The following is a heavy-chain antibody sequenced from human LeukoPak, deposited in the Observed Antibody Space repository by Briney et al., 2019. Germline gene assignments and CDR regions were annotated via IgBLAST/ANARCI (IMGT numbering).Heavy chain of an antibody. Sequence: GRSLRLSCAASGFTFSSYGMHWVRQAPGKGLEWVAVISYDVINKYYADSVKGRFTISRDNSKNTLYLQMNSLRPEDTAVYYCAKGVVAATNAAYYGMDVWGQGTTVTVSS. J-gene: IGHJ6*02. V-gene: IGHV3-30*18. CDR1: GFTFSSYG. CDR2: ISYDVINK. CDR3: AKGVVAATNAAYYGMDV. D-gene: IGHD2-15*01.